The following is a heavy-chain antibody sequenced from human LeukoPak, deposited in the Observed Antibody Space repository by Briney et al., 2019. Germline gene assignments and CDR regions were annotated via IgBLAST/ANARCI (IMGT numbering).Heavy chain of an antibody. CDR3: AREAIVATIRGPFDI. CDR1: GFTFSSYG. J-gene: IGHJ3*02. V-gene: IGHV3-33*01. Sequence: GGSLRLSCAASGFTFSSYGMHWVRQAPGKGLEWVAVIWYDGSNKYYADSVKGRFTISRDNSKNTLYLQMNSLRAEDTAVYYCAREAIVATIRGPFDIWGQGTMVTVSS. D-gene: IGHD5-12*01. CDR2: IWYDGSNK.